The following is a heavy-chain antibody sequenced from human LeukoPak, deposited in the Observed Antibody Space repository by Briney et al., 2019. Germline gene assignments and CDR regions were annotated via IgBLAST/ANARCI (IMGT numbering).Heavy chain of an antibody. V-gene: IGHV4-59*08. CDR1: GGSISSYY. J-gene: IGHJ4*02. CDR3: ARSPAIAVAGTNFDY. CDR2: IYYSGST. Sequence: SETLSLTCTVSGGSISSYYWSWIRQPPGKGLEWIGYIYYSGSTNYNPSLKSRVTISVDTSKNQFSLKLSSVTAADTAVYYCARSPAIAVAGTNFDYWGQGTLVTVSS. D-gene: IGHD6-19*01.